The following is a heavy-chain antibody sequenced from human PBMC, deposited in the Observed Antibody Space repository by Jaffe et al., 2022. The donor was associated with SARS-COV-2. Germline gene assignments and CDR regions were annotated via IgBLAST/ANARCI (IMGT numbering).Heavy chain of an antibody. CDR2: IYTSGST. CDR1: GGSISSGSYY. V-gene: IGHV4-61*02. D-gene: IGHD6-13*01. J-gene: IGHJ4*02. Sequence: QVQLQESGPGLVKPSQTLSLTCTVSGGSISSGSYYWSWIRQPAGKGLEWIGRIYTSGSTNYNPSLKSRVTISVDTSKNQFSLKLSSVTAADTAVYYCARAALAVAAAGSFDYWGQGTLVTVSS. CDR3: ARAALAVAAAGSFDY.